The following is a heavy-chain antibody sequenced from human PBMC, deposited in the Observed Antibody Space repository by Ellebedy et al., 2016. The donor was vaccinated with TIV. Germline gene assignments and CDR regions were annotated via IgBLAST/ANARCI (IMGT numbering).Heavy chain of an antibody. CDR1: GSPISSGSYC. D-gene: IGHD3-16*01. CDR3: ARARATGGLGWNFDL. CDR2: VQNSASP. J-gene: IGHJ2*01. V-gene: IGHV4-31*03. Sequence: MPSETLSLTCTVSGSPISSGSYCWSWIRQHPGKGLEWTGYVQNSASPHYNPSPNSRVAISVDSSKDQFSLKLSSVNASETAGYYCARARATGGLGWNFDLWGRGTLVTVAS.